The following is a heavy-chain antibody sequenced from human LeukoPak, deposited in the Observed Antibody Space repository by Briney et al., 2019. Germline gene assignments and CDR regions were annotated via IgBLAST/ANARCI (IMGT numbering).Heavy chain of an antibody. CDR3: WMDVGWVKTFDY. J-gene: IGHJ4*02. D-gene: IGHD2-2*03. CDR2: ISYDGSDK. Sequence: GGSLRLSCAASESTFSSYGLHGVGQAPGKGPEWVAVISYDGSDKEYADTVKGRVTISRDNSKNTLFLQMNSLRIDDTAVYYCWMDVGWVKTFDYWGLGTMVTVSS. V-gene: IGHV3-30-3*01. CDR1: ESTFSSYG.